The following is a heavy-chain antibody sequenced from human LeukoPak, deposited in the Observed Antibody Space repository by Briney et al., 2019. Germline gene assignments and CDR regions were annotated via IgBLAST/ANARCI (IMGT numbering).Heavy chain of an antibody. CDR3: ARGTLRYYDILTGPQGSAFDI. J-gene: IGHJ3*02. CDR1: GGTFSSYA. D-gene: IGHD3-9*01. CDR2: IIPIFGTA. V-gene: IGHV1-69*05. Sequence: EASVKVSCKASGGTFSSYAISWVRQAPGQGLEWMGRIIPIFGTANYAQKFQGRVTITTDESTSTAYMELSSLRSEDTAVYYCARGTLRYYDILTGPQGSAFDIWGQGTMVTVSS.